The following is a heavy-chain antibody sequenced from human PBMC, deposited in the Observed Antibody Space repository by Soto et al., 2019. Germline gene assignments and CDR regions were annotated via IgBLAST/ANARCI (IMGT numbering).Heavy chain of an antibody. V-gene: IGHV3-7*01. Sequence: GGSLILSCAASGFIFSNYYMSWVRQAQGKGLEWVANVNEDGSEKYYVDSVKGRFTVSRDNAKNSLYLQMNSLRAEDTAVYYCAKWGGAGRDYWGQGTLVTVSS. CDR1: GFIFSNYY. CDR3: AKWGGAGRDY. CDR2: VNEDGSEK. D-gene: IGHD1-26*01. J-gene: IGHJ4*02.